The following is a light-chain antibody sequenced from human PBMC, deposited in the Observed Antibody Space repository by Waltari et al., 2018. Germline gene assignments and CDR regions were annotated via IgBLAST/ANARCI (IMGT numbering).Light chain of an antibody. CDR2: DTS. J-gene: IGKJ5*01. V-gene: IGKV3-11*01. Sequence: ETVLTQSPVTLSLSPGERATLSCRASQRISSYLAWYQQKPGQAPRLLIYDTSNRATGIPVRFSGSGSGTDFTLTISSLEPEDFAVYYCQQRSNWPITFGQGTRLEIK. CDR3: QQRSNWPIT. CDR1: QRISSY.